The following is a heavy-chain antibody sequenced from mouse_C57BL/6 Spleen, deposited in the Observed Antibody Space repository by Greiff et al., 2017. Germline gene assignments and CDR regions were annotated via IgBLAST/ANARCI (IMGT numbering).Heavy chain of an antibody. V-gene: IGHV1-69*01. CDR3: ARGYYGSSYGYVDG. D-gene: IGHD1-1*01. CDR2: IDPSDSYT. J-gene: IGHJ1*03. CDR1: GYTFTSYW. Sequence: QVQLQQPGAELVMPGASVKLSCKAYGYTFTSYWMHWVKQRPGQGLEWIGEIDPSDSYTNYNQKFKGKSTLTVDKSSSTAYMQLSSLTSEDSAVYYCARGYYGSSYGYVDGWGTGATVTVSS.